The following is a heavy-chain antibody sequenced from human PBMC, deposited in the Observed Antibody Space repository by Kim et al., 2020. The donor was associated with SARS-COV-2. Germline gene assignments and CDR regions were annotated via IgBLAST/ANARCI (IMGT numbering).Heavy chain of an antibody. Sequence: SETLSLTCAVYGGSFSGYYWCWIRQPPGMGLEWIGEINHSGSTNYNPSLKSRVTISVDTSKNQFSLKLSSVTAADTAVYYCARGFMVRGKQSFDYWGQGT. D-gene: IGHD3-10*01. CDR1: GGSFSGYY. CDR2: INHSGST. CDR3: ARGFMVRGKQSFDY. J-gene: IGHJ4*02. V-gene: IGHV4-34*01.